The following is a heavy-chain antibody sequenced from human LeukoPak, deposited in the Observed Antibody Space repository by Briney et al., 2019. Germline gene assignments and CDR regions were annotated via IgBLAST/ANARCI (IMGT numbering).Heavy chain of an antibody. CDR2: IYTSGST. J-gene: IGHJ4*02. CDR3: ARVTISGSYKFDY. CDR1: GFTVSSNY. Sequence: GGSLRLSCAASGFTVSSNYISWVRQAPGKGLEWVSLIYTSGSTYYADSVKGRFTISRDNSKNTLYLQMNSLRAEDTAVYYCARVTISGSYKFDYWGQGTLVTVSS. V-gene: IGHV3-53*01. D-gene: IGHD3-10*01.